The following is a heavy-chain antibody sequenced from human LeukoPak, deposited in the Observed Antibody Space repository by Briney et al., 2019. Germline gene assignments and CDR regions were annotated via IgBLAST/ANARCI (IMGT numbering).Heavy chain of an antibody. Sequence: SETLSLTCAISGASSSGYYWSWIRQSPGQGLEWIGYVYYSGSTNYNPSLKSRVAISIDTSKNQFSLNLTSVSAADTAVYYCASGWLRYYYLDNWGRGTLVTVSS. V-gene: IGHV4-59*01. CDR1: GASSSGYY. CDR2: VYYSGST. D-gene: IGHD5-12*01. J-gene: IGHJ4*02. CDR3: ASGWLRYYYLDN.